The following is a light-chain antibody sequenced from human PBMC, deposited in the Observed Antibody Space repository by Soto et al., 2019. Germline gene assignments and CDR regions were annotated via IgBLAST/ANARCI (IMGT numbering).Light chain of an antibody. CDR3: MQALQSLT. V-gene: IGKV2-28*01. CDR2: FGS. CDR1: QSLLYNNTYNY. J-gene: IGKJ5*01. Sequence: IVMTQSPLTLPVTPGEPASISCRSSQSLLYNNTYNYLDWYVQKPGQSPQLLIYFGSNRAPGVPDRFSGSGSGTDFTLKINRVEAEDVGTYSCMQALQSLTFGQGTRLEIK.